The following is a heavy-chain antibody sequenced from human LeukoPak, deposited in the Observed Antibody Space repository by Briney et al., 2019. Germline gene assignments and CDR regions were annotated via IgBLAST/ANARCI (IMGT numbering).Heavy chain of an antibody. J-gene: IGHJ4*01. CDR1: VYTFTGYI. Sequence: ASVKVSCEHSVYTFTGYILYSGSQAPGKGLEWMGWLNPNSGGTNYAQDFHGRVTMTRDTSVSTAYMELSRLRSDDTAVYYCATDLTQTYYCCSSRLDYWGHGTLVTVSS. D-gene: IGHD3-10*01. CDR2: LNPNSGGT. CDR3: ATDLTQTYYCCSSRLDY. V-gene: IGHV1-2*02.